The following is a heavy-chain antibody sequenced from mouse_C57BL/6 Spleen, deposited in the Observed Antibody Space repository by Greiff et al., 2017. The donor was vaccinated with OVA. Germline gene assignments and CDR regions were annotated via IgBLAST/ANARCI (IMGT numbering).Heavy chain of an antibody. CDR3: ARDGAPFAY. CDR2: IYPRGGNT. Sequence: QVQLKQSGAELARPGASVKLSCKASGYTFTSYGISWVKQRTGQGLEWIGEIYPRGGNTYYNEKFKGKATLTADKSSSTAYMELRSLTSEDSAVYFCARDGAPFAYWGQGTLVTVSA. V-gene: IGHV1-81*01. CDR1: GYTFTSYG. J-gene: IGHJ3*01.